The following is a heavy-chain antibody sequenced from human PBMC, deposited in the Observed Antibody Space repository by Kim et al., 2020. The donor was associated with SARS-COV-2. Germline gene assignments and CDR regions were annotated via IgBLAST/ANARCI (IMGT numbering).Heavy chain of an antibody. D-gene: IGHD3-16*02. Sequence: GGSLRLSCVASGFRFDDYAMFWVRQGPGKGLEWVSGISWNSGSIDYGDSVKGRFTISRDNAKNSLYLQMNSLRAEDTALYYCAKASVRYRLVYPVDFWGQGTLVTVSS. J-gene: IGHJ4*02. CDR2: ISWNSGSI. CDR3: AKASVRYRLVYPVDF. CDR1: GFRFDDYA. V-gene: IGHV3-9*01.